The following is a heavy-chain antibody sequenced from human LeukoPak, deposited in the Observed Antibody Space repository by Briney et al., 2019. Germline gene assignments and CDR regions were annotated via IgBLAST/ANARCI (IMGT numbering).Heavy chain of an antibody. CDR2: MNISGGST. CDR1: GYTFTSYY. D-gene: IGHD1-7*01. CDR3: ARDSLELRGKGENAFDI. J-gene: IGHJ3*02. Sequence: ASVKVSCKASGYTFTSYYMHWVRQAPGQGQEWRGVMNISGGSTRYAKRFQGRVTMTRDTTKSTVYMELISLRSEDTAVYYCARDSLELRGKGENAFDIWGQGTMVTVSS. V-gene: IGHV1-46*01.